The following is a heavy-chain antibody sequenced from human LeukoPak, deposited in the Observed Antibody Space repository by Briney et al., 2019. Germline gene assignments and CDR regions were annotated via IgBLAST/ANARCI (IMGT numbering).Heavy chain of an antibody. V-gene: IGHV1-2*02. Sequence: ASVKVSCKASGYTFTGYYMHWVRQAPGQGLEWMGWINPNSGGTNYAQKFQVRVTMTRDTSISTAYMELSRLRSDVTAVYYCARVFVVDSYGRLFDYWGQGTLVTVSS. CDR3: ARVFVVDSYGRLFDY. CDR1: GYTFTGYY. D-gene: IGHD5-18*01. J-gene: IGHJ4*02. CDR2: INPNSGGT.